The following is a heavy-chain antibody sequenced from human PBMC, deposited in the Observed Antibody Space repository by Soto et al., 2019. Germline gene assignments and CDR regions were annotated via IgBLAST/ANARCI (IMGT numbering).Heavy chain of an antibody. Sequence: QEQLQESGPGLVKPSQPLSLTCSVPSGSISSSDYYWSLVRQPPRKGLEWIGYINYSGSTYYKPYLKGRVSISTDTSTNQFALRLTSVTAADTAVYFCARFGTLGKDYRVDVWGQGTTVTVSS. V-gene: IGHV4-30-4*01. CDR2: INYSGST. J-gene: IGHJ6*02. CDR1: SGSISSSDYY. D-gene: IGHD3-16*01. CDR3: ARFGTLGKDYRVDV.